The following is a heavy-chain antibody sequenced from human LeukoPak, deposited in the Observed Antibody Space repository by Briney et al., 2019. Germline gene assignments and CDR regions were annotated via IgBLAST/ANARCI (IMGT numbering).Heavy chain of an antibody. V-gene: IGHV4-59*01. Sequence: SETLSLTCTVSGGSISSYYWSWIRQPPGKGLEWIGYIYYSGSTNYNPSLKSRVTISVDTSKNQFSLKLSSVTAADTAVYYCATGGAGIYFDYWGQGTLVTVSS. CDR3: ATGGAGIYFDY. CDR1: GGSISSYY. CDR2: IYYSGST. J-gene: IGHJ4*02. D-gene: IGHD3-10*01.